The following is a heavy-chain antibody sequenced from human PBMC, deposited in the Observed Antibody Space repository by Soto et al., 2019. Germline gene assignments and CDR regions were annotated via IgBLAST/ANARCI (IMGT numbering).Heavy chain of an antibody. J-gene: IGHJ2*01. V-gene: IGHV2-70*01. CDR1: GFSLSTSGMC. Sequence: GSGPTLVNPTQTLTLTCTFSGFSLSTSGMCVGWIRQPPGKALEWLALIDWDDDKYYSTSLKTRLTISKDTSRNQAVLTVTNMDPMYTATYYGARLRPPGAYSGHDFDWYRDPWGRGTLVSVSS. CDR3: ARLRPPGAYSGHDFDWYRDP. CDR2: IDWDDDK. D-gene: IGHD5-12*01.